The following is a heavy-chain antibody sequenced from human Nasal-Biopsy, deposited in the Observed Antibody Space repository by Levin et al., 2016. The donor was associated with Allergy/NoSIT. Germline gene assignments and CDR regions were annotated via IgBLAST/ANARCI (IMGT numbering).Heavy chain of an antibody. CDR1: GFTFDVYA. D-gene: IGHD3-10*01. Sequence: GESLKISCVGSGFTFDVYAMNWVRQAPGKGLEWVSSIRGSSNSMYYGDSMKGRLTISRDNAKSTLYLQINSLRVEDTAVYYCARENTRYGAGTNAPHGMDVWGQGTTVTVSS. V-gene: IGHV3-21*01. CDR3: ARENTRYGAGTNAPHGMDV. CDR2: IRGSSNSM. J-gene: IGHJ6*02.